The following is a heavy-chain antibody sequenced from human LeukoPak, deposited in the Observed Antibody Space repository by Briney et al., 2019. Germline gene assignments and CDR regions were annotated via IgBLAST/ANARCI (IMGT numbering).Heavy chain of an antibody. V-gene: IGHV3-73*01. J-gene: IGHJ6*02. Sequence: PGGSLKLSCAASGFTFSGSAMHWVRQASGKGLEWVGRIRSKANSYAPAYAASVKGRFTISRDDSKNTAYLQMNSLKTEDTAVYYCTSGLGVTMVRGVIIRPDGMDVWGQGTTVTVSS. CDR1: GFTFSGSA. CDR3: TSGLGVTMVRGVIIRPDGMDV. CDR2: IRSKANSYAP. D-gene: IGHD3-10*01.